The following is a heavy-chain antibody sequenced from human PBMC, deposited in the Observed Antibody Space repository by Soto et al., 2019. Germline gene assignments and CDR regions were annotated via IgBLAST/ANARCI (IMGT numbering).Heavy chain of an antibody. Sequence: PSETLSLTCTVSGGSISSYYWSWIRQPPGKGLEWIGYIYYSGSTNYNPSLKSRVTISVDTSKNQFSLKLSSVTAADTAVYYCARHAPFLSSHRQHFDYWGQGTLVTVSS. V-gene: IGHV4-59*01. CDR1: GGSISSYY. CDR3: ARHAPFLSSHRQHFDY. J-gene: IGHJ4*02. CDR2: IYYSGST.